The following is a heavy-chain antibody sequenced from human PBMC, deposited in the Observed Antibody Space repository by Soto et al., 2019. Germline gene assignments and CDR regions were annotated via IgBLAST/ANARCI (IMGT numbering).Heavy chain of an antibody. J-gene: IGHJ5*01. CDR1: GGNFDSLS. D-gene: IGHD2-8*01. Sequence: QVQLEQSGAEVKKPGSSVKVSCKASGGNFDSLSINWVRQAPGQGIEWMGRIIPADGAGTYPQNFQGIVTITADASTRTAYMEVSSLRSEDTAVYYCARMVQSSWFDSWGQGTLIIVSS. CDR2: IIPADGAG. V-gene: IGHV1-69*08. CDR3: ARMVQSSWFDS.